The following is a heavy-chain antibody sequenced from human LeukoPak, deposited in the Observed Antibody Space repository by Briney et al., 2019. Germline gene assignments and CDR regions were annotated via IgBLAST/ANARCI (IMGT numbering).Heavy chain of an antibody. CDR3: ANFLGYCSSTSRCYYGMAV. CDR2: ISYDGSNK. Sequence: PGRSLRLSCAASGFTFSSYGMHWVRQAPGKGLEWVAVISYDGSNKYYADSVKGRFTISRDNSKNTLYLQKNSLRAEDTAVYYCANFLGYCSSTSRCYYGMAVWGQGTTVTVSS. V-gene: IGHV3-30*18. D-gene: IGHD2-2*01. J-gene: IGHJ6*02. CDR1: GFTFSSYG.